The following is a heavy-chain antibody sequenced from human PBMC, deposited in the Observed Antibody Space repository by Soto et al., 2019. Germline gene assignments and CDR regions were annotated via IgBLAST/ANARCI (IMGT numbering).Heavy chain of an antibody. CDR1: GLSLSTSGVG. V-gene: IGHV2-5*02. CDR3: AHSLYDYVWGTNGCDP. D-gene: IGHD3-16*01. CDR2: IYWDDDK. J-gene: IGHJ5*02. Sequence: QITLKESGPALVKPTQTLTLTCTFSGLSLSTSGVGVGWIRQPPGKALEWLALIYWDDDKLYSPSLKSRLTITKDPSKNQVVLTMTNVDPVDTAAYYCAHSLYDYVWGTNGCDPWGQGSLVTVSS.